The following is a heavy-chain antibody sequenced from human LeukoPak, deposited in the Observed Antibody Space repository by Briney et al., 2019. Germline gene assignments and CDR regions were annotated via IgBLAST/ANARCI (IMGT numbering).Heavy chain of an antibody. CDR3: ARDATYYDFWSGYYHYYYYYYMDV. J-gene: IGHJ6*03. V-gene: IGHV3-21*01. CDR1: GFTFSSYS. CDR2: ISSSSSYI. D-gene: IGHD3-3*01. Sequence: PGGSLRLSCAASGFTFSSYSMNWVRQAPGKGLEWVSSISSSSSYIYYADSVKGRFTISRDNAKNSLYLQMNSLRAEDTAVYYCARDATYYDFWSGYYHYYYYYYMDVWGKGTTVTVSS.